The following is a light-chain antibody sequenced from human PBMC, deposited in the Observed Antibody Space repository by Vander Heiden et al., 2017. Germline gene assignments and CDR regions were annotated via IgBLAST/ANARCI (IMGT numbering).Light chain of an antibody. CDR2: VAS. J-gene: IGKJ1*01. CDR1: QGIRND. CDR3: LQDYNYPWT. Sequence: AIQMTQSPSSLPASVGDRVTITCRASQGIRNDLGWYQQKPGKAPKLLIYVASTLQSGVQPRFSGSGSGTDFTLTISSLQTEDFATYYCLQDYNYPWTVGQGTKVEIK. V-gene: IGKV1-6*02.